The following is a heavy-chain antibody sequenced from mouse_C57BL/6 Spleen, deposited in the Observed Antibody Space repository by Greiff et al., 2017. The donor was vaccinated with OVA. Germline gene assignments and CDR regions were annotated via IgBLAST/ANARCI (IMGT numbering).Heavy chain of an antibody. CDR3: TRGGVYGNYVDYAMDY. D-gene: IGHD2-1*01. Sequence: EVHLVESGEGLVKPGGSLKLSCAASGFTFSSYAMSWVRQTPEKRLEWVAYISSGGDYIYYADTVKGRFTISRDNARNTLYLQMSSLKSEDTAMYYCTRGGVYGNYVDYAMDYWGQGTSVTVSS. J-gene: IGHJ4*01. V-gene: IGHV5-9-1*02. CDR2: ISSGGDYI. CDR1: GFTFSSYA.